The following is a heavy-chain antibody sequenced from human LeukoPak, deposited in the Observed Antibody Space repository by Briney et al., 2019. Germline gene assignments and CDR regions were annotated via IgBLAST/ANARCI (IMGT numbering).Heavy chain of an antibody. Sequence: ASVKVSCKSSGYTFTSYGISWVRQAPGQGLKWMGSISAYNGNTNYAQKLQGRVTMTTDTSTSTAYMELRSLRSDDTTVYYCARKLKDWNDGDYWGQGTLVTVSS. CDR1: GYTFTSYG. V-gene: IGHV1-18*01. D-gene: IGHD1-1*01. CDR2: ISAYNGNT. CDR3: ARKLKDWNDGDY. J-gene: IGHJ4*02.